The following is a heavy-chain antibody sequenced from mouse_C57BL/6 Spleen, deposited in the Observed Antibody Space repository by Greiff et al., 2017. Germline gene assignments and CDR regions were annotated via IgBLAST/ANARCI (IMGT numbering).Heavy chain of an antibody. CDR3: AREGEYSKENYFDY. CDR2: IYPGDGDT. CDR1: VYAFSSYW. V-gene: IGHV1-80*01. J-gene: IGHJ2*01. D-gene: IGHD2-5*01. Sequence: QVQLQQSGAELVKPGASVKISCKASVYAFSSYWMNWVKQRPGKGLEWIGQIYPGDGDTNYNGKFKGKATLTADKSSSTAYMQLSSLTSEDSAVYFCAREGEYSKENYFDYWGQGTTLTVSS.